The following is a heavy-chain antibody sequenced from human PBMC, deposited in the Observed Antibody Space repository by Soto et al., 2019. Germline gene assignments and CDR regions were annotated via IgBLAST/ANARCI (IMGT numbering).Heavy chain of an antibody. CDR1: GFTLSSYD. CDR3: AREYCSGGRCPGLYYVDV. V-gene: IGHV3-13*01. J-gene: IGHJ6*03. Sequence: EVQLVESGGGLVQPGGSLRLSCAASGFTLSSYDMHWVRQPTGKGLEWVSAIAVGGETYYPGSVKGRFTISRDDAKNSFYLQMNSLTAGDTAVYFCAREYCSGGRCPGLYYVDVWGKGTTVTVS. CDR2: IAVGGET. D-gene: IGHD2-15*01.